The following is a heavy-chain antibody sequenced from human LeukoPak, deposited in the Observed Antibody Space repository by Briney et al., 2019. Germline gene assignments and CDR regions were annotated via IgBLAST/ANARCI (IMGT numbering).Heavy chain of an antibody. CDR1: GYTFTSYG. V-gene: IGHV1-18*01. CDR3: ARDQWEQWPERGGDYFDY. J-gene: IGHJ4*02. D-gene: IGHD1-26*01. CDR2: ISAYNGNT. Sequence: GASVKVSCKASGYTFTSYGISWVRQAPGQGLEWMGWISAYNGNTNYAQKLQGRVTMTTDTSTSTAYMELRSLRSDDTAVYYCARDQWEQWPERGGDYFDYWGQGTLVTVSS.